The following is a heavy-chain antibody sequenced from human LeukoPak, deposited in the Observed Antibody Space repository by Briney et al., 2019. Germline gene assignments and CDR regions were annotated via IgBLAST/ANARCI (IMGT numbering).Heavy chain of an antibody. V-gene: IGHV3-21*01. J-gene: IGHJ4*02. Sequence: GGSLRLSCAAPGFTFSSYAMSWVRQAPGKGLEWVSSISSSSSYIYYADSVKGRFTISRDNAKNSLYLQMNSLRAEDTAVYYCARERYGDHDYWGQGTLVTVSS. CDR1: GFTFSSYA. D-gene: IGHD4-17*01. CDR3: ARERYGDHDY. CDR2: ISSSSSYI.